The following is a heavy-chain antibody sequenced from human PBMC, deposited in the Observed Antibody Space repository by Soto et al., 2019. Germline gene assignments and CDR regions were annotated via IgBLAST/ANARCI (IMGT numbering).Heavy chain of an antibody. Sequence: QVQVVESGGGVVQPGRSLILSCAASGFTFSRYAIHWVRQAPGKGLEWVSVISKDGSNKYYVDSVKGRFTISRDNSRNTLYLQMNSLRDDDAAVYYCARSMSGAVADSFDFRGQGTLVTVS. CDR2: ISKDGSNK. D-gene: IGHD2-15*01. CDR1: GFTFSRYA. V-gene: IGHV3-30*04. J-gene: IGHJ4*02. CDR3: ARSMSGAVADSFDF.